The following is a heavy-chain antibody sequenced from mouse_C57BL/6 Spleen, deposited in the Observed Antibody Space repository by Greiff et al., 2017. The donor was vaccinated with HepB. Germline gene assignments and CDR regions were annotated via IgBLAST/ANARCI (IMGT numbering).Heavy chain of an antibody. CDR2: IYPGSGNT. V-gene: IGHV1-76*01. CDR1: GYTFTDYY. D-gene: IGHD6-1*01. Sequence: QVHVKQSGAELVRPGASVKLSCKASGYTFTDYYINWVKQRPGQGLEWIARIYPGSGNTYYNEKFKGKATMTAEKSSSTAYMQLSSLTSEDSAVYFCSRACIATLEGYFDYWGQGTTLTVSS. CDR3: SRACIATLEGYFDY. J-gene: IGHJ2*01.